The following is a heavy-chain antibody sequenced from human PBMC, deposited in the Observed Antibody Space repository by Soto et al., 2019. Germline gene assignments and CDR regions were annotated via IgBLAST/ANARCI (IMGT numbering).Heavy chain of an antibody. J-gene: IGHJ4*02. Sequence: EVQLLESGGGLVQPGGSLRLSCAASGFTFTTYAMSWVRQAPGKGLEWVSAISGSGGTTYYADSVKGRFTISRDNSKNTLYLKMNSLRAEDTALYYCAKGGGYSYGFVDYWGQGTLVTVSS. CDR3: AKGGGYSYGFVDY. CDR2: ISGSGGTT. D-gene: IGHD5-18*01. CDR1: GFTFTTYA. V-gene: IGHV3-23*01.